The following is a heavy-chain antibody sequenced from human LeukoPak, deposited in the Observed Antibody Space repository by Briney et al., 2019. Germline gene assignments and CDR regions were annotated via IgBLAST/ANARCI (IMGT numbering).Heavy chain of an antibody. Sequence: ASVKVSCKASGYTFTSHYMHWVRQAPGQGLEWMGIINPSGGSTSYAQKFQGRVTMTRDMSTSTVYMELSSLRSEDTAVYYCARGVAAAGTPSYNWFDPWGQGTLVTVSS. D-gene: IGHD6-13*01. CDR2: INPSGGST. CDR3: ARGVAAAGTPSYNWFDP. V-gene: IGHV1-46*01. CDR1: GYTFTSHY. J-gene: IGHJ5*02.